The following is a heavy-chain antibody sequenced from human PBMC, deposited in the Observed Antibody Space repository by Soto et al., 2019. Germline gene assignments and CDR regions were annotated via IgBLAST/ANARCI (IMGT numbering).Heavy chain of an antibody. CDR2: IYYSGST. J-gene: IGHJ6*02. V-gene: IGHV4-31*03. CDR3: ARDWLTMIVAEGPYGMDV. CDR1: GGSISSGGYY. Sequence: SETLSLTCTVSGGSISSGGYYWSWIRQHPGKGLEWIGYIYYSGSTYYNPSLKSRVTISVDTSKNQFSLKLSSVTAADTAVYYCARDWLTMIVAEGPYGMDVWGQGTTVTVSS. D-gene: IGHD3-22*01.